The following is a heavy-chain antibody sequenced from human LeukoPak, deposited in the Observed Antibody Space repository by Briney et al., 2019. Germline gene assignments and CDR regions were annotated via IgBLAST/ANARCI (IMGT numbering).Heavy chain of an antibody. CDR2: IRAYNGNT. V-gene: IGHV1-18*01. CDR3: ARDYHPIVVVPAGPWFDP. Sequence: ASVKVSCKASGYTFTSYGISWVRQAPGERREWVGWIRAYNGNTNYAQKLQGRVTMTTDTSTSTAYMELRSLRSDDTAVYYCARDYHPIVVVPAGPWFDPWGQGTLVTVSS. D-gene: IGHD2-2*01. CDR1: GYTFTSYG. J-gene: IGHJ5*02.